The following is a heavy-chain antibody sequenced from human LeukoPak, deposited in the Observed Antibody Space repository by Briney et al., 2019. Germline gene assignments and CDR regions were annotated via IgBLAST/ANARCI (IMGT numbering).Heavy chain of an antibody. CDR1: GGTFSSYA. V-gene: IGHV1-69*04. CDR2: IIPILGIA. CDR3: GYGDYDGSVDY. D-gene: IGHD4-17*01. Sequence: EASVRVSCKASGGTFSSYAVSWVRQAPGQGLEWMGRIIPILGIANYAQKFQGRVTITADKSTSTAYMELSSLRSEDTAVYYCGYGDYDGSVDYWGQGTLVTVSS. J-gene: IGHJ4*02.